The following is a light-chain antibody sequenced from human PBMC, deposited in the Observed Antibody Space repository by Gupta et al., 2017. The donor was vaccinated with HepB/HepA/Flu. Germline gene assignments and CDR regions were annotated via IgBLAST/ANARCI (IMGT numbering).Light chain of an antibody. CDR3: QQRYSSPRT. Sequence: DIQMTQSPSSLSASVGDRVTITCRASRSVNNYVNWFQQKPGKAPKLLIYAASGLQSGVPSRFSGSGSGTDFTLTISSLQPEDFATYYGQQRYSSPRTFGQGTKVEIK. V-gene: IGKV1-39*01. CDR2: AAS. J-gene: IGKJ1*01. CDR1: RSVNNY.